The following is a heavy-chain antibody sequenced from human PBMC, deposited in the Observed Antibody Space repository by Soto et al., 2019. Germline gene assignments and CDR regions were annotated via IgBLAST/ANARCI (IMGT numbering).Heavy chain of an antibody. CDR3: AKGGISPGGAYYYGMDV. CDR2: IYYIGST. V-gene: IGHV4-39*01. Sequence: QLQLQESGPGLVKPSETLSLTCTVSDGSIGSTNYYWGWIRQPPGKGLEWIGTIYYIGSTYYNPSLKSRVTISEDTSRNQSSLKLTSVTATDTAVYYCAKGGISPGGAYYYGMDVWGQGTTVTVSS. D-gene: IGHD3-16*01. CDR1: DGSIGSTNYY. J-gene: IGHJ6*02.